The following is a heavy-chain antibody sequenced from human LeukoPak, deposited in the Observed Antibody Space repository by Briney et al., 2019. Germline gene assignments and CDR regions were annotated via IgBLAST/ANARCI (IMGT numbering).Heavy chain of an antibody. V-gene: IGHV1-69*02. Sequence: SVKVSCKASGGTFSSYTISWVRQAPGQGLEWMGRIIPILGIANYAQKFQGRVTITADKSTSTAYMELSSPRSEDTAVYYCARVGSYQEYYFDYWGQGALVTVSS. D-gene: IGHD1-26*01. J-gene: IGHJ4*02. CDR1: GGTFSSYT. CDR3: ARVGSYQEYYFDY. CDR2: IIPILGIA.